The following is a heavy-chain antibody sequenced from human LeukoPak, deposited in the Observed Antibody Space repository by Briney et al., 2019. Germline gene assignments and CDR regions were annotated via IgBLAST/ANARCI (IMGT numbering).Heavy chain of an antibody. Sequence: SETLSLTCTVSGGSISSGGYYWSWIRQPPGKGLEWIGYIYYSGSTYYNPSLKSRVTLSVDTSKTQFSLKLSSVTAADTAVYYCARVGPPYYYDSSGYYYRNYFDYWGQGTLVTVSS. CDR1: GGSISSGGYY. CDR2: IYYSGST. J-gene: IGHJ4*02. CDR3: ARVGPPYYYDSSGYYYRNYFDY. D-gene: IGHD3-22*01. V-gene: IGHV4-30-4*01.